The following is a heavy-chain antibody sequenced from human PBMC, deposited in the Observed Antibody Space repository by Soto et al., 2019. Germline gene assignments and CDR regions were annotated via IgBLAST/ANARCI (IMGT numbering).Heavy chain of an antibody. Sequence: VQLLESGGGLVQPGGSLRLSCAASAFTFSNYAMSWVRQAPGKGLEWVSVISASGGVTYYADSVKGRFTISRDSSKNTVSLQMSSLRAEDTAVYYCAKDRGFLRPEAFDIWGQGTMVTVSS. D-gene: IGHD4-17*01. CDR2: ISASGGVT. CDR3: AKDRGFLRPEAFDI. J-gene: IGHJ3*02. V-gene: IGHV3-23*01. CDR1: AFTFSNYA.